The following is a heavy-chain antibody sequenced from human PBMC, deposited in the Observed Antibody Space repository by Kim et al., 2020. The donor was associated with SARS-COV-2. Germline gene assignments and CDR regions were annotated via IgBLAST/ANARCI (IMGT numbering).Heavy chain of an antibody. D-gene: IGHD3-16*01. J-gene: IGHJ4*02. CDR2: PGDFDT. Sequence: PGDFDTIYSPSFQGQVTISADKSISTAYLQWNSLKASDTAMYYCARLGGALTYWGQGTLVTVSS. V-gene: IGHV5-51*01. CDR3: ARLGGALTY.